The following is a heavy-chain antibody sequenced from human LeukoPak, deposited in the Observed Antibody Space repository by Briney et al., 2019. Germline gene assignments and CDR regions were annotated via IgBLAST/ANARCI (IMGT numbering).Heavy chain of an antibody. V-gene: IGHV3-21*01. Sequence: GGSLRLSCAASGLTFSSYSMTWVRQAPGKGLEWVSSISSSSAYIYYADSVKGRFTISRDNAKNSLHLQVNSLRAEDTAVYYCARDSGSYRYFDYWGQGTLVTVSS. CDR2: ISSSSAYI. CDR3: ARDSGSYRYFDY. CDR1: GLTFSSYS. J-gene: IGHJ4*02. D-gene: IGHD1-26*01.